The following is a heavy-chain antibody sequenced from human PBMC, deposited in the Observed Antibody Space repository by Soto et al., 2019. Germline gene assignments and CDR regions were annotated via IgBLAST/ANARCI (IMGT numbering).Heavy chain of an antibody. V-gene: IGHV3-21*01. J-gene: IGHJ3*02. CDR2: ISSSSYI. D-gene: IGHD2-8*01. CDR3: ARGIRPYCTNGVCSHDAFDI. Sequence: GGSLRLSCAASGFTFSSYSMNWVRQAPGKGLEWVSSISSSSYIYYADSVKGRFTISRDNAKNSLYLQMNSLRAEDTAVYYCARGIRPYCTNGVCSHDAFDIWGQGTMVTVSS. CDR1: GFTFSSYS.